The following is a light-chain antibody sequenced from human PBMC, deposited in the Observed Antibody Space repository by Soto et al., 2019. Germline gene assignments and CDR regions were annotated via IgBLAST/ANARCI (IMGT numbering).Light chain of an antibody. J-gene: IGKJ5*01. V-gene: IGKV3-15*01. CDR2: DAS. Sequence: ETVMTQSPGTMSVSPGERATLSCRASQSINNDLAWYQQKPGQAPRLLIYDASTRATGIPARFSGSGAGTEFTLTISSLLSEDFAVYYCQQYHKWPPVTFGQGTRLEI. CDR1: QSINND. CDR3: QQYHKWPPVT.